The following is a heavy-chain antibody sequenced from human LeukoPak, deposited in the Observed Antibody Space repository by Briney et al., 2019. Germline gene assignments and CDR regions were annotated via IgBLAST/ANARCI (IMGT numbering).Heavy chain of an antibody. V-gene: IGHV3-43*02. CDR3: AKEGYSHTSNYFDN. CDR1: GFMFDDSA. CDR2: ISGDGVST. D-gene: IGHD2-15*01. J-gene: IGHJ4*02. Sequence: GGSLRLSCATSGFMFDDSAMHWVRQAPGKGLEWVSLISGDGVSTFYADSVKGRFTISRDNSKNSLSLQMDSLTTEDTALYYCAKEGYSHTSNYFDNWGQGILVTVSS.